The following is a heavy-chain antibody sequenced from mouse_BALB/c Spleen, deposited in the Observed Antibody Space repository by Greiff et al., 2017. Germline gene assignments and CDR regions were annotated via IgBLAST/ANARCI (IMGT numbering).Heavy chain of an antibody. V-gene: IGHV5-4*02. Sequence: EVKLMESGGGLVKPGGSLKLSCAASGFTFSDYYMYWVRQTPEKRLEWVATISDGGSYTYYPDSVKGRFTISRDNAKNNLYLQMSSLKSEDTAMYYCARSYGNYVAMDYWGQGTSVTVSS. CDR2: ISDGGSYT. CDR1: GFTFSDYY. CDR3: ARSYGNYVAMDY. D-gene: IGHD2-1*01. J-gene: IGHJ4*01.